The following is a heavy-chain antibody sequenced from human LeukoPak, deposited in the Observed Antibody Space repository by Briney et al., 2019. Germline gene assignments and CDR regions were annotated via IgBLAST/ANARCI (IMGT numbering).Heavy chain of an antibody. CDR1: GFTFSSYA. D-gene: IGHD3-3*01. J-gene: IGHJ4*02. CDR3: ARDRYDFWSGYHDFDY. V-gene: IGHV3-23*01. CDR2: ISGSGGST. Sequence: PGGSLRLSCAASGFTFSSYAMSWVRQAPGKGLEWVSAISGSGGSTYYADSVKGRFTISRDNAKNSLYLQMNSLRAEDTAVYYCARDRYDFWSGYHDFDYWGQGTLVTVSS.